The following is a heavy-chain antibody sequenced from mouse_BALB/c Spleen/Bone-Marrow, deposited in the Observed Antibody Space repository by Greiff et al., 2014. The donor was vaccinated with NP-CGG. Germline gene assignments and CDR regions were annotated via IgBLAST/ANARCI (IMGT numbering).Heavy chain of an antibody. CDR1: GFNIKDTY. D-gene: IGHD2-4*01. J-gene: IGHJ2*01. Sequence: DVKLVESGAELVKPGASVKLSCTASGFNIKDTYMHWVKQRPEQGLEWIGRIDPAKCNTKYDPKFQGKATITADTSSNTAYLQLSSLTSEDTAVYYCARGYYDYDLDYWGQGTTLTVSS. CDR2: IDPAKCNT. CDR3: ARGYYDYDLDY. V-gene: IGHV14-3*02.